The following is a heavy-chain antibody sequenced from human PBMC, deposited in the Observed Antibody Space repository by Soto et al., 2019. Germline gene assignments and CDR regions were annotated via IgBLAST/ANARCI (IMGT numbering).Heavy chain of an antibody. V-gene: IGHV4-39*01. CDR2: IYYSGST. J-gene: IGHJ6*02. CDR3: PSMRTLFRRVVYYYYGMDV. D-gene: IGHD3-10*01. Sequence: QLQLQESGPGLVKPSETLSLTCTVSGGSISSSSYYWGWIRQPPGTGLEWIGSIYYSGSTYYNPSRKRLVPVAVDTSKNQFSLKLSSVTASNTAVYYGPSMRTLFRRVVYYYYGMDVWGQLTTDTVSS. CDR1: GGSISSSSYY.